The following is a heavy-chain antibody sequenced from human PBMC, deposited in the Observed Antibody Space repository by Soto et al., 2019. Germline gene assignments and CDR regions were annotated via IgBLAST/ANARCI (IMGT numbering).Heavy chain of an antibody. V-gene: IGHV6-1*01. D-gene: IGHD3-22*01. J-gene: IGHJ5*01. CDR1: GDSVSTNSGS. CDR3: ARLIGTWLAS. Sequence: SQTLSLTCAISGDSVSTNSGSWDWIRQSPSRGLEWLGRTYYRSKWYNDYAVSVEGRITINPDTSNNQLSLQLNSVTPDDTAVYYCARLIGTWLASWGQGTLVTVSS. CDR2: TYYRSKWYN.